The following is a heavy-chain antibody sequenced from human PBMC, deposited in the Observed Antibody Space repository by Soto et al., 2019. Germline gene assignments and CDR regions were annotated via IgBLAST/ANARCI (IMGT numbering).Heavy chain of an antibody. CDR1: GGTFSSYA. D-gene: IGHD1-26*01. CDR2: IIPIFGTA. J-gene: IGHJ4*02. Sequence: QVQLVQSGAEVKKPGSSVKVSCKASGGTFSSYAISWVRQAPGQGLEWMGGIIPIFGTANYAQKFQGRVTIAADESTSTAYMELSSLRSEDTAVYYCARVLTVGATPDGFADYWGQGTLVTASS. CDR3: ARVLTVGATPDGFADY. V-gene: IGHV1-69*12.